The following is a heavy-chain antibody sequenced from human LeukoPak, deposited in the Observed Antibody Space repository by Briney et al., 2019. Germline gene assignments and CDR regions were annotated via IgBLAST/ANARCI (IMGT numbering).Heavy chain of an antibody. V-gene: IGHV3-23*01. CDR1: GFTFNNYA. J-gene: IGHJ4*02. CDR3: AKDSVPYYYGSGSYPDY. CDR2: ISGSGGST. Sequence: GGSLRLSCAVSGFTFNNYAMSWVRQAPGKGLEWVSGISGSGGSTYYADSVKGRFTISRDNSKNTLYLQMNSLTAEDTAVYYCAKDSVPYYYGSGSYPDYWSQGTLVTVSS. D-gene: IGHD3-10*01.